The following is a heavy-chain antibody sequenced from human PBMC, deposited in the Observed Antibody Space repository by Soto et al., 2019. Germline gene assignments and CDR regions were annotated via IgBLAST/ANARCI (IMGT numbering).Heavy chain of an antibody. D-gene: IGHD5-18*01. CDR3: ARVYSYGSHWFFDL. CDR1: GYSFPNHG. Sequence: QVQLVQSGAEVRKPGASVKVSCTSSGYSFPNHGITWVRQAPGQGLEWMGWISLNNGDTKYAQKVQGRVTMTTDTSTSTGDMELWNLRYDDTAVYYCARVYSYGSHWFFDLWGRGTLVTVSS. CDR2: ISLNNGDT. J-gene: IGHJ2*01. V-gene: IGHV1-18*04.